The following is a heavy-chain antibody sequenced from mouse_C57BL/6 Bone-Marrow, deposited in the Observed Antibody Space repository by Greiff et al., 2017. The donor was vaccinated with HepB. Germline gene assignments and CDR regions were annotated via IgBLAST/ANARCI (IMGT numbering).Heavy chain of an antibody. CDR1: GYTFTNYW. D-gene: IGHD1-1*01. V-gene: IGHV1-63*01. CDR3: ARRSPYYYGSSYGY. Sequence: QVQLQQSGAELVRPGTSVKMSCKASGYTFTNYWIGWAKQRPGHGLEWIGDIYPGGGYTKYNEKFKGKATLTADKSSSTAYMQFSSLTSEDSAIYYCARRSPYYYGSSYGYWGQGTTLTVSS. J-gene: IGHJ2*01. CDR2: IYPGGGYT.